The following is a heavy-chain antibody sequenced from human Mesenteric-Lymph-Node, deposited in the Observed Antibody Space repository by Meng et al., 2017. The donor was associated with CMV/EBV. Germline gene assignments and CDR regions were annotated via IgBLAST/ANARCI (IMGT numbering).Heavy chain of an antibody. V-gene: IGHV3-11*04. CDR1: GFTFSDYY. Sequence: SLKISCAASGFTFSDYYMSWIRQAPGKGLEWVSYISSSGSTIYYADSVKGRFTISRDNAKKSLYLQMNSLRAEDTAVYYCARTDLPYYYGSGSKGITGFDYWGQGTLVTVSS. J-gene: IGHJ4*02. CDR3: ARTDLPYYYGSGSKGITGFDY. CDR2: ISSSGSTI. D-gene: IGHD3-10*01.